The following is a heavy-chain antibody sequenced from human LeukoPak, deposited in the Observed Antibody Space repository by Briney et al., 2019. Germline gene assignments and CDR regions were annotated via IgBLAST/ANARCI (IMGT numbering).Heavy chain of an antibody. V-gene: IGHV4-59*12. D-gene: IGHD5-24*01. CDR2: IYYSGST. CDR3: AREVRDGYDLVFDY. Sequence: SETLSLTCTVSGGSISSYYWSWIRQPPGKGLEWIGYIYYSGSTNYNPSLKSRVTISVDKSKNQFSLKLSSVTAADTAVYYCAREVRDGYDLVFDYWGQGTLVTISS. J-gene: IGHJ4*02. CDR1: GGSISSYY.